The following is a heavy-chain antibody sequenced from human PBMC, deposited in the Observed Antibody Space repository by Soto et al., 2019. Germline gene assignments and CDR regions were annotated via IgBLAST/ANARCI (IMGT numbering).Heavy chain of an antibody. D-gene: IGHD3-10*01. V-gene: IGHV4-31*03. Sequence: PSETLSLTCTVSGGSISSGGYYWSWIRQHPGKGLEWIGYIYYSGSTYYNPSLKSRVTISVDTSKNQFSLKLSSVTAADTAVYYCARHSPPFFYDSEPWDVWGQGSLVTVSS. J-gene: IGHJ4*02. CDR2: IYYSGST. CDR1: GGSISSGGYY. CDR3: ARHSPPFFYDSEPWDV.